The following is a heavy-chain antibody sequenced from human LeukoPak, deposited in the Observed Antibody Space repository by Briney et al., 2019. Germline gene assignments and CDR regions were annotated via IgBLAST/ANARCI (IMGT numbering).Heavy chain of an antibody. D-gene: IGHD5-12*01. CDR1: GFTFRSYA. J-gene: IGHJ4*02. CDR2: ISGSGGST. V-gene: IGHV3-23*01. Sequence: TGGSLRLSCAVSGFTFRSYAVSWVRQAPGKGLEWVSTISGSGGSTYYADSVKGRFTISRDNSKNTLYLHMNSLRAEDTAVYYCAKMSYSGPKGDYWGQGTLVTVSS. CDR3: AKMSYSGPKGDY.